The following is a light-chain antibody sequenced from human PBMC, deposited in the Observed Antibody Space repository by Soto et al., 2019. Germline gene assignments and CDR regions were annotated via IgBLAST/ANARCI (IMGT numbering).Light chain of an antibody. Sequence: DIPLTQSPYFLSASVGERVTMTCRASQAISNYLGWYKEKQGKAPKLLIHATYALQRGVPSRFSGSGSETEFTLTINSLQPEDYATYYCHQFNSYPLTFGGGTKV. CDR1: QAISNY. CDR2: ATY. V-gene: IGKV1-9*01. CDR3: HQFNSYPLT. J-gene: IGKJ4*01.